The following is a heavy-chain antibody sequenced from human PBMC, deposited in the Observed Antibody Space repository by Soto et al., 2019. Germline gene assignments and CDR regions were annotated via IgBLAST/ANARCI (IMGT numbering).Heavy chain of an antibody. CDR1: GYTFTSYG. CDR2: ISAYNGNT. D-gene: IGHD3-22*01. V-gene: IGHV1-18*01. CDR3: ARDLGDSSGYYSVSFQH. J-gene: IGHJ1*01. Sequence: ASVKVSCKASGYTFTSYGISWVRQAPGQGLEWMGWISAYNGNTNYAQKLQGRVTMTTDTSTSTAYMELRSLRSDDTAVYYCARDLGDSSGYYSVSFQHWGQGTLVTSPQ.